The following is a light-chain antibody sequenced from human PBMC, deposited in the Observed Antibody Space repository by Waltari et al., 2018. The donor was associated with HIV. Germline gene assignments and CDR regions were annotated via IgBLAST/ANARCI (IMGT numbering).Light chain of an antibody. Sequence: EIVMTQSPATLSVSPGQRATVSCWASQSISSNLAWYQQRPGQAPRLLVYAASTRVAGIPARFSASGFATEFTLTISSLQSEDFAVYYCQQYNDWLSWTFGQGTKVEMK. CDR1: QSISSN. V-gene: IGKV3-15*01. CDR3: QQYNDWLSWT. CDR2: AAS. J-gene: IGKJ1*01.